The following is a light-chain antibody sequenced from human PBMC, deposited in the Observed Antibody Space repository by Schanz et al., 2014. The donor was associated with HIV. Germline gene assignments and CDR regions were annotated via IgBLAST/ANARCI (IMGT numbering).Light chain of an antibody. Sequence: EIVMTQSPATLYVSPGERATLSCRASQSVSSSYLAWYQQKPGQAPRLLIYDASSRAAGIPDRFSGSGSGTDFTLTISRLEPEDFAVYSCQQYAASPWTFGQGTKVEIK. J-gene: IGKJ1*01. V-gene: IGKV3-20*01. CDR1: QSVSSSY. CDR2: DAS. CDR3: QQYAASPWT.